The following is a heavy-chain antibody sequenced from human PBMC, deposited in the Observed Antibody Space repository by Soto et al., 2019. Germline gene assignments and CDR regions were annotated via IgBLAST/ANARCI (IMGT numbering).Heavy chain of an antibody. D-gene: IGHD1-7*01. CDR3: ARLNAGSTYYYYGMDV. J-gene: IGHJ6*02. CDR2: IYYSGST. CDR1: CASIRSSSYW. Sequence: TLSLTRTVSCASIRSSSYWCGWIRQPPGKGLEWIGSIYYSGSTYYNPSLKSRVTISVDTSKNQFSLKLSSVTAADTALYYCARLNAGSTYYYYGMDVWGQGTTVAVCS. V-gene: IGHV4-39*01.